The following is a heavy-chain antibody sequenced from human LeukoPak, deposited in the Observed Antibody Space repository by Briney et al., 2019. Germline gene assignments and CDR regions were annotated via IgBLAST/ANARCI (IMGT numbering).Heavy chain of an antibody. CDR1: GGSISSGGYY. CDR2: IYYSGST. Sequence: SSETLSLTCTVSGGSISSGGYYWSWIRQHPGKGLEWIGYIYYSGSTYYNPSLKSRVTISVDTSKNQISLKLSSVTAADTAVYYCARDWSLDYWGQGTLVTVSS. D-gene: IGHD3-3*01. J-gene: IGHJ4*02. V-gene: IGHV4-31*03. CDR3: ARDWSLDY.